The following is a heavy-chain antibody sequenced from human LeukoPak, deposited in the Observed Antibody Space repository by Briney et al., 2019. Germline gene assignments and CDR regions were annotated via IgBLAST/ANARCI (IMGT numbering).Heavy chain of an antibody. D-gene: IGHD6-13*01. V-gene: IGHV4-59*08. CDR3: ARADYSSSWSHDYYYMDV. CDR1: VGSISTYY. CDR2: IYYIGST. Sequence: PSETLSLTCSVSVGSISTYYWSWIRQPPRKGLEWVGYIYYIGSTNYNPSLKSRVTIPVDTSKNQFSLNLSSVTAADTAVYYCARADYSSSWSHDYYYMDVWGKGTTVTVSS. J-gene: IGHJ6*03.